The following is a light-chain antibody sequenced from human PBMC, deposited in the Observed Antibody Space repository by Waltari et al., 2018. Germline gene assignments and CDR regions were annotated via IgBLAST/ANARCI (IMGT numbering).Light chain of an antibody. CDR3: AAWDDSLNGWV. CDR1: SSNIGNNA. Sequence: QSVLTQPPSVSEAPRQRVPISCSGSSSNIGNNAVNWYQQRPGKAPKLLIYYDDLLPSGVSDRFSGSKSGTSASLAISGLQSEDEADYYCAAWDDSLNGWVFGGGTKLTVL. V-gene: IGLV1-36*01. J-gene: IGLJ3*02. CDR2: YDD.